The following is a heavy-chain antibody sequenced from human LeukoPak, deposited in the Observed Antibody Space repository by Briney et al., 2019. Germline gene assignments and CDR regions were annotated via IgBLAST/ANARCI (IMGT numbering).Heavy chain of an antibody. Sequence: GASVKVTCQASGYTLTVYYMHSVGQAPGQGLSWMGWSKPTSGGTNYAQKFQGRVTMTRDPSIRSAYIGLSRLRSDDTAVYYCARLSSRVNWFVPWGQGTLDTDSS. CDR3: ARLSSRVNWFVP. CDR2: SKPTSGGT. CDR1: GYTLTVYY. J-gene: IGHJ5*02. V-gene: IGHV1-2*02.